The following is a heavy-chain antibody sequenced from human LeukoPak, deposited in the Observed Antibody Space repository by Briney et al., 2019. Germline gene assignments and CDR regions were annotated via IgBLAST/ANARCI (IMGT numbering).Heavy chain of an antibody. J-gene: IGHJ5*02. V-gene: IGHV3-23*01. CDR2: VSNSGVST. Sequence: PGGSLRLSCAASGFIFSTYAMNWVRQAPGKGLEWISDVSNSGVSTNYAASVKGRFTISRDNSKNMLYLQMNGLRAEDTAVYYCAKDWNPSPNWFGPWGQGTLVIVSS. D-gene: IGHD1-1*01. CDR1: GFIFSTYA. CDR3: AKDWNPSPNWFGP.